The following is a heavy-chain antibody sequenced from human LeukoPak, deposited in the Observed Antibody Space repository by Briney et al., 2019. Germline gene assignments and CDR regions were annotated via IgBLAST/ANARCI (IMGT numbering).Heavy chain of an antibody. CDR3: VRDAAHYMDV. D-gene: IGHD6-6*01. J-gene: IGHJ6*03. CDR1: RGSIRSFY. CDR2: IFTTGST. Sequence: SETLSLTCSVSRGSIRSFYWTWIRQPAGTGLEWIGRIFTTGSTNYSPSLKSRVTMSVDTSKNQFSLNLTSVTAADTAVYYCVRDAAHYMDVWGKGTTVTVSS. V-gene: IGHV4-4*07.